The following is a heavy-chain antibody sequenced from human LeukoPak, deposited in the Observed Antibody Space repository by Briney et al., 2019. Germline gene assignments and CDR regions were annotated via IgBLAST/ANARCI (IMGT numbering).Heavy chain of an antibody. CDR1: GYTFTSYG. CDR3: AREAAAGVIDY. D-gene: IGHD6-13*01. CDR2: ISAYNGNT. V-gene: IGHV1-18*01. Sequence: ASVKVCCKASGYTFTSYGISWARQAPGQGLEWMGWISAYNGNTNYAQKLQGRVTMTTDTSTSTAYMELRSLRSDGTAVYYCAREAAAGVIDYWGQGTLVTVSS. J-gene: IGHJ4*02.